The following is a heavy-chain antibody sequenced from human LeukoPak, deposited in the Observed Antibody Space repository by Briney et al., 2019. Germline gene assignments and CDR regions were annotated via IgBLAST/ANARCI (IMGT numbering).Heavy chain of an antibody. D-gene: IGHD3-10*01. V-gene: IGHV3-48*03. Sequence: GGSLRLSCTDSGFTFSSHDMNWVRQAPGKGLEWVSYISSGGYTTRYADSVKGRFTISRDNAKNSLYLQMNSLRAEDTAVYYCAREGSSYAPSEPFYFDYWGQGTLVTVSS. CDR1: GFTFSSHD. CDR3: AREGSSYAPSEPFYFDY. J-gene: IGHJ4*02. CDR2: ISSGGYTT.